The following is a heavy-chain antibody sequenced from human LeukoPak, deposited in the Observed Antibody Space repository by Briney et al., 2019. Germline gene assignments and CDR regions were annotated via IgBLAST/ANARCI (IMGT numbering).Heavy chain of an antibody. V-gene: IGHV3-21*06. CDR2: ISGSSSDI. J-gene: IGHJ3*01. CDR1: GFTFSVYN. D-gene: IGHD3-22*01. Sequence: TGGSLRLSCAASGFTFSVYNMHWVRKAPGKGLEWVSFISGSSSDIYYADSVKGRFTISRDNAKNSLYLQMNSLRAEDTATYYCTRDQYYSDNSGYPSDVWGQGTVVTVSS. CDR3: TRDQYYSDNSGYPSDV.